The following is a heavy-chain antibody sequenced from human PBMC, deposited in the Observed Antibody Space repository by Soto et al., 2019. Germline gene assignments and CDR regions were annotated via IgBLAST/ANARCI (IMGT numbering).Heavy chain of an antibody. D-gene: IGHD3-9*01. CDR2: INPMFNST. CDR1: GGTFDHAA. V-gene: IGHV1-69*01. J-gene: IGHJ4*02. CDR3: ARQIFAADY. Sequence: QVQLVQSGAEVKKPGSSVKVSCEAPGGTFDHAAITWVRQAPGQGLEWMGGINPMFNSTHYGQKFQGRVTITADAATSTAFMELRRLRSDDTAVYYCARQIFAADYWGQGTLLVVSS.